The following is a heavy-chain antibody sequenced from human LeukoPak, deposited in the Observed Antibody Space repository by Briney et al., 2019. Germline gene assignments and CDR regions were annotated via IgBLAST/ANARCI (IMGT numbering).Heavy chain of an antibody. D-gene: IGHD6-13*01. CDR3: ARGIAAAGRVY. CDR1: GYTFTSYA. J-gene: IGHJ4*02. V-gene: IGHV1-3*01. Sequence: ASVKVSCKASGYTFTSYAMHWVRQAPGQRLEWMGWINAGNGNTKYSQKFQDRVTITRDTSASTAYMELSNLRSEDTAVYYCARGIAAAGRVYWGQGTLVTVSS. CDR2: INAGNGNT.